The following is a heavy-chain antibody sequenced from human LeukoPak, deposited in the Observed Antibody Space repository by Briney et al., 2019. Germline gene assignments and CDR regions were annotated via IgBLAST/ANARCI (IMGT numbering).Heavy chain of an antibody. V-gene: IGHV3-21*01. Sequence: GGSLRLSCAASGFTFSTYTMNWVRQAPGKGLEWVSSISRNTSYIYYSDSVKGRFTISRDNSKNTLYLQMNSLRAEDTAVYYCARSVGGFMVRGVYFDYWGQGTLVTVSS. CDR3: ARSVGGFMVRGVYFDY. J-gene: IGHJ4*02. D-gene: IGHD3-10*01. CDR1: GFTFSTYT. CDR2: ISRNTSYI.